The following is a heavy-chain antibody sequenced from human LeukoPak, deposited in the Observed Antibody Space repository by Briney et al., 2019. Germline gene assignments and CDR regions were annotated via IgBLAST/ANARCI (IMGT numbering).Heavy chain of an antibody. Sequence: ASVKVSCKASGYTFTSYGISWVRQAPGQGLEWMGWISAYNGNTNYAQKLQGRVTMTTDTSTSTAYMELRSLRSDDTAVYYCAKDQYSYGFDGAFDIWGQGTMVTVSS. CDR1: GYTFTSYG. D-gene: IGHD5-18*01. CDR2: ISAYNGNT. J-gene: IGHJ3*02. CDR3: AKDQYSYGFDGAFDI. V-gene: IGHV1-18*01.